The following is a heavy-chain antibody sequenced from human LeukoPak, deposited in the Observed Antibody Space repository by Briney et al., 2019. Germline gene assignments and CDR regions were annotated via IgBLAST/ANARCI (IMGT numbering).Heavy chain of an antibody. Sequence: GGSLRLSCAASGFTFSSHAMTWVRQAPGKGLEWVSAISGRGVYTYYADSVKGRFTISRDNSKNTLYLQINSLRADDTAVYYCAKAQGLCSGGSCYPRAYSFDYWGQGILVTVSS. CDR1: GFTFSSHA. V-gene: IGHV3-23*01. J-gene: IGHJ4*02. D-gene: IGHD2-15*01. CDR3: AKAQGLCSGGSCYPRAYSFDY. CDR2: ISGRGVYT.